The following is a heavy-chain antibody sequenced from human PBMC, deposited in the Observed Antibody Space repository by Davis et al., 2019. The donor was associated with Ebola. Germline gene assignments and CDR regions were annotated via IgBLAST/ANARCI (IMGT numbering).Heavy chain of an antibody. J-gene: IGHJ5*02. CDR2: IYPGDSDT. CDR1: GYRFSTYW. V-gene: IGHV5-51*01. Sequence: PGGSLRLSCKGSGYRFSTYWIGWVRQMPGKGLEWMGIIYPGDSDTRYSPSFQGQVTISADKSISTAYLHWSSLKASDTATYYCARGGLYCSGGRCSASWFDPWGQGTLVTVSS. CDR3: ARGGLYCSGGRCSASWFDP. D-gene: IGHD2-15*01.